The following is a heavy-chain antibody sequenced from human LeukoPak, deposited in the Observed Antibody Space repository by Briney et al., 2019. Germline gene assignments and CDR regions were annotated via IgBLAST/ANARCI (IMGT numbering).Heavy chain of an antibody. J-gene: IGHJ4*02. V-gene: IGHV3-23*01. D-gene: IGHD2-2*01. CDR1: GFTFRSYA. CDR3: AKDGEYCSSTSCYWDY. CDR2: IIGYGGST. Sequence: PGGSLRLSCAASGFTFRSYAMRWVRQARGKGVEGVSAIIGYGGSTYYAASVKARFTISRDNSKNKLYLQMNSLRAEDTAVYYCAKDGEYCSSTSCYWDYWGQGTLVTVSS.